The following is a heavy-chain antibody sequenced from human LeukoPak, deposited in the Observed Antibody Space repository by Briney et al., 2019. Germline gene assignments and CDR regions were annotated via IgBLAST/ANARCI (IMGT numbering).Heavy chain of an antibody. Sequence: GGSLRLSCAASAFTFSSYAMSWVRQAPGKGLEWVSAISGSGGSTYYADSVKGRFTISRDNSKNTLYLQMNSLRAEDTAVYYCAKDLWFGESSQPPYYFDYWGQGTLVTVSS. CDR3: AKDLWFGESSQPPYYFDY. V-gene: IGHV3-23*01. J-gene: IGHJ4*02. CDR1: AFTFSSYA. D-gene: IGHD3-10*01. CDR2: ISGSGGST.